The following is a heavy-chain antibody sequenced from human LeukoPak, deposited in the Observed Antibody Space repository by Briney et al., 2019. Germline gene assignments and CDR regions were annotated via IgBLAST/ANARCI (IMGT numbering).Heavy chain of an antibody. J-gene: IGHJ4*02. CDR1: GFTFSSYA. Sequence: GGSLRLSCAASGFTFSSYAMHWVRQAPGKGLEWVAVISYDGSNKYYADSVKGRFTISRDNSKNTLYLQMNSLRAEGTAVYYCARDGQWQTQEGFDYWGQGTLVTVSS. CDR2: ISYDGSNK. V-gene: IGHV3-30*04. D-gene: IGHD6-19*01. CDR3: ARDGQWQTQEGFDY.